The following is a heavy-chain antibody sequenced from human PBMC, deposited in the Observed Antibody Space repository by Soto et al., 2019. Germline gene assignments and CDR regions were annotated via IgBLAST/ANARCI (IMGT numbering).Heavy chain of an antibody. CDR2: IKSSAENELT. J-gene: IGHJ4*02. CDR3: VTVLPHANSWFDY. V-gene: IGHV3-15*01. Sequence: PGGSLRLCCGSSRFTFSNVLLSWVRHCPGRGLEXLGRIKSSAENELTDYASRARGRFIISSDDSRNMLYLQLNSLKSEATGVYYCVTVLPHANSWFDYWGEGAPVTVS. CDR1: RFTFSNVL. D-gene: IGHD2-2*01.